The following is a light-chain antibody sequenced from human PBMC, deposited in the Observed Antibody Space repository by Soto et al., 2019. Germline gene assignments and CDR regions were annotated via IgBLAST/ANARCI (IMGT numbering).Light chain of an antibody. Sequence: EIEMTQSPASLSVYPGERATLSCRASQSVDIYLAWYQQRPGQAPRLLIYDTSIRAPGIPATFSGSGSGTEFTLTISSLQSEDVAVYYCQQYKDWPPITFGGGTKVQIK. CDR3: QQYKDWPPIT. CDR1: QSVDIY. V-gene: IGKV3-15*01. CDR2: DTS. J-gene: IGKJ4*01.